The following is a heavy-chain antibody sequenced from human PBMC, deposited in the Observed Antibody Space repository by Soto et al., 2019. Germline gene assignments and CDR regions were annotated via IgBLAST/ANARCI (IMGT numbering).Heavy chain of an antibody. J-gene: IGHJ6*02. CDR1: WYSFPSYY. Sequence: SVKVSCKESWYSFPSYYIHWVRQAPGQGLEWMGIINPSYGSPSYAQKFQGRVTMTRDTSTSTVNMELCSLRSDDTAVYYCARVRATLTTYNYYGMDVWGQGTTVIVSS. D-gene: IGHD4-17*01. CDR3: ARVRATLTTYNYYGMDV. CDR2: INPSYGSP. V-gene: IGHV1-46*01.